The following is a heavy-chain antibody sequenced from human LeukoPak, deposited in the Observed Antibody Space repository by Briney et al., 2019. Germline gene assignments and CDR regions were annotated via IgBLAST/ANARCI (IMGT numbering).Heavy chain of an antibody. CDR2: IYYSGST. J-gene: IGHJ6*02. D-gene: IGHD2-2*01. CDR3: ARESSSTSSYGMDV. CDR1: GCSISSYY. Sequence: KSSETLSLTCTVSGCSISSYYWSWIRQPPGKGLEWIGDIYYSGSTNYNPSLKSRVTISVDTSKNQFSMKLSSVTAADTAVYYCARESSSTSSYGMDVWGQGTTVTVSS. V-gene: IGHV4-59*01.